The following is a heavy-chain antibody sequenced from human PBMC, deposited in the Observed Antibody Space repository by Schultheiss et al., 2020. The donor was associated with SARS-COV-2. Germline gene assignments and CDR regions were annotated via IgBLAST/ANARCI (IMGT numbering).Heavy chain of an antibody. CDR2: IYSGGST. D-gene: IGHD5-18*01. Sequence: GGSLRLSCAASGFTVSSNYMSWVRQAPGKGLEWVSVIYSGGSTYYADSVKGRFTISRDDSKNTLYLQMNSLKTEDTAVYYCTAIGLDTAMVRDYWGQGTLVTVSS. V-gene: IGHV3-66*01. CDR1: GFTVSSNY. CDR3: TAIGLDTAMVRDY. J-gene: IGHJ4*02.